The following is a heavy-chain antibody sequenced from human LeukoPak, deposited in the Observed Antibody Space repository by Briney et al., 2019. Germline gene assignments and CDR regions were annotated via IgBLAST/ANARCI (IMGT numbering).Heavy chain of an antibody. CDR3: ARDLDDYGDYDY. J-gene: IGHJ4*02. Sequence: GGSLRLSCAASGFTFSSYSMNWVRQAPGKGLEWVSSISSSSSYIYYADSVKGRFTISRDNAKNSLYLQMNNLRAEDTAVYYCARDLDDYGDYDYWGQGTLVTVSS. D-gene: IGHD4-17*01. CDR2: ISSSSSYI. CDR1: GFTFSSYS. V-gene: IGHV3-21*01.